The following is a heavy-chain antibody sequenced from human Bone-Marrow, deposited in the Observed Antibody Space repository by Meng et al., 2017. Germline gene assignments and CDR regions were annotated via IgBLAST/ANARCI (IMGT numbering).Heavy chain of an antibody. CDR3: ARDVGGDWRHFHH. CDR2: TYYRSNWYN. CDR1: GDSVSSNSAA. D-gene: IGHD2-21*02. J-gene: IGHJ1*01. Sequence: SCAISGDSVSSNSAAWNWIRQSPSRGLEWLGRTYYRSNWYNEYALSVKSRITIHPDTSKNQFSLQLNSVTPEDTAVYYCARDVGGDWRHFHHWGQGTLVTVSS. V-gene: IGHV6-1*01.